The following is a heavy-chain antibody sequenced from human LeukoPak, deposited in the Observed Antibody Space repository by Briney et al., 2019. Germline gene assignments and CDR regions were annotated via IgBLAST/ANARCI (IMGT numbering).Heavy chain of an antibody. Sequence: PSETLSLTCTVSGGSISSYYWSWIRQPPGKGLEWIGYIYYSGSTNYNPSLKSRVAISVDTSKNQFSLKLSSVTAADTAVYYCARSTYYYGSGSYSGFDPWGQGTLVTVSS. D-gene: IGHD3-10*01. J-gene: IGHJ5*02. CDR1: GGSISSYY. CDR2: IYYSGST. CDR3: ARSTYYYGSGSYSGFDP. V-gene: IGHV4-59*08.